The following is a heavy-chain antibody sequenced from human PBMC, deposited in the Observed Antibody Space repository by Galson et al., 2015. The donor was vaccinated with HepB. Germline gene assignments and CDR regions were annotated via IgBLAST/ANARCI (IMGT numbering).Heavy chain of an antibody. D-gene: IGHD4-17*01. CDR2: ISRSGGTT. CDR3: AKNVMTPVTTTFNYFDY. CDR1: GFTFSGYA. Sequence: SLRLSCAASGFTFSGYAMSWVRQAPGKGPEWVSSISRSGGTTFYADSVKGRCTISRDNSENTLYLQVSSLRAEDTAIYYCAKNVMTPVTTTFNYFDYWGQGALVTVSS. V-gene: IGHV3-23*01. J-gene: IGHJ4*02.